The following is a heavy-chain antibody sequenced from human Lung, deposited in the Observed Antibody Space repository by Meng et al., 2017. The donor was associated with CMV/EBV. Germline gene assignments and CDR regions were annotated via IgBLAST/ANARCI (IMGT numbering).Heavy chain of an antibody. CDR1: GFTFTGHY. V-gene: IGHV1-2*02. Sequence: ASVKVSCKTSGFTFTGHYIHWVRQAPGQGLEWMGWINPNSGGTNYAQKFQGRVTMTRDTSVNTVYMHLSRLTSDDTAVYYCARDFSPVQLLPLFYFDYWGQGTLVTVSS. D-gene: IGHD2-2*01. CDR3: ARDFSPVQLLPLFYFDY. CDR2: INPNSGGT. J-gene: IGHJ4*02.